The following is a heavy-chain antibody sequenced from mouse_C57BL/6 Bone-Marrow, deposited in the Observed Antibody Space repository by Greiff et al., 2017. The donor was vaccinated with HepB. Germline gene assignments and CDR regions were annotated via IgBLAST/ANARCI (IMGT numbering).Heavy chain of an antibody. CDR3: ARIGY. V-gene: IGHV1-82*01. D-gene: IGHD3-1*01. CDR2: IYPGDGDT. Sequence: VQLQQSGPELVKPGASVKLSCKASGYTFTSYDVNWVKQRPGQGLEWIGRIYPGDGDTNYNGKFKGKATLTADKSSSTASMQLSSLTSEDSAVSFCARIGYWGQGTSATVSS. J-gene: IGHJ4*01. CDR1: GYTFTSYD.